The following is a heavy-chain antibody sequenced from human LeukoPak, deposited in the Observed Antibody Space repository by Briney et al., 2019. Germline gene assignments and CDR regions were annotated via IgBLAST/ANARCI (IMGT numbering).Heavy chain of an antibody. J-gene: IGHJ4*02. V-gene: IGHV3-30*18. Sequence: GGSLRLSCAASGFTFSSYGMQWFRQAPDKGLEWVAAISNDGSNKYYADSVKGRFTISRDNSKNTLYLQMNSLRAEDTAVYYCAKVDIVATIDAGRLADYWGQGTLVTVSS. D-gene: IGHD5-12*01. CDR2: ISNDGSNK. CDR3: AKVDIVATIDAGRLADY. CDR1: GFTFSSYG.